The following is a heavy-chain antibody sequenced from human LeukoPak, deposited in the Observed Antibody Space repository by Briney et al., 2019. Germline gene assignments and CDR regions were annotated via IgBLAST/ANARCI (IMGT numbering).Heavy chain of an antibody. D-gene: IGHD3-22*01. CDR2: IYTSGST. J-gene: IGHJ5*02. CDR1: GGSISSYY. V-gene: IGHV4-4*07. Sequence: SETLSLTCTVSGGSISSYYWSWIRQPAGKGLEWIGRIYTSGSTNYNPSLKSRVTMSVDTSKNQFSLKLSSVTAADTAVYYCVAEGSHYYDSSESSWFDPWGQGTLVTVSS. CDR3: VAEGSHYYDSSESSWFDP.